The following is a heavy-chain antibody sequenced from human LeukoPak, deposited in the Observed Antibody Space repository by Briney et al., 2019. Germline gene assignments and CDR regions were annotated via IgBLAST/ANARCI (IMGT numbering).Heavy chain of an antibody. CDR1: GGSFSGYY. Sequence: SETLSLTCAVYGGSFSGYYWSWIRQPPGKGLEWIGEIDHSGSTNYNPSLKSRVTISVDTSKNQFSLKLSSVTAADTAAYYCARVDSSGWNELDYWGQGTLVTVSS. V-gene: IGHV4-34*01. CDR2: IDHSGST. J-gene: IGHJ4*02. CDR3: ARVDSSGWNELDY. D-gene: IGHD6-19*01.